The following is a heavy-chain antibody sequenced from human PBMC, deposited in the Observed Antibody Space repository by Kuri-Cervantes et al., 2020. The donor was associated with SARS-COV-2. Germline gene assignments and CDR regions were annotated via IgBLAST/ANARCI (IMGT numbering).Heavy chain of an antibody. CDR2: MNPNSGNT. Sequence: ASVKVSCKVSGYTFTSYDINWVRQATGQGLEWMGWMNPNSGNTGYAQKFQGRVTMTRSTSISTAYMELSSLRSEDTAVYYCARVAWFNNWFDPWGQGTLVTVSS. J-gene: IGHJ5*02. CDR3: ARVAWFNNWFDP. CDR1: GYTFTSYD. V-gene: IGHV1-8*01. D-gene: IGHD3-10*01.